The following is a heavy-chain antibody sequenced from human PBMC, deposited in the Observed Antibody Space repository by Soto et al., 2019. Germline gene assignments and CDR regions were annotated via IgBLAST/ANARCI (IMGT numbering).Heavy chain of an antibody. V-gene: IGHV1-69*06. CDR3: VRENYYYGMDV. Sequence: SVKVSCKASGGTFSSYAISWVRQAPGQGLEWMGGIIPIFGTANYAQKLQGRVTITADNSKNTVYLQMNSLRGEDTAVYYCVRENYYYGMDVWGQGTTVTVSS. J-gene: IGHJ6*02. CDR2: IIPIFGTA. CDR1: GGTFSSYA.